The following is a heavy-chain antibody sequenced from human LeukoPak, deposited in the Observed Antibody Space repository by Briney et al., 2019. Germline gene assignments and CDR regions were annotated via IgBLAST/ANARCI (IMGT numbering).Heavy chain of an antibody. V-gene: IGHV4-61*02. J-gene: IGHJ4*02. Sequence: PSQTLSLTCTVSGGSISSGSYYWSWIRQPAGKGLEWIGRIYTSGSTNYNPSLKSRVTISVDTSKNQFSLKLSSVTAADTAVYYCARWDRDFTRSALGYGGDYWGQGTLVTVSS. CDR2: IYTSGST. D-gene: IGHD5-24*01. CDR1: GGSISSGSYY. CDR3: ARWDRDFTRSALGYGGDY.